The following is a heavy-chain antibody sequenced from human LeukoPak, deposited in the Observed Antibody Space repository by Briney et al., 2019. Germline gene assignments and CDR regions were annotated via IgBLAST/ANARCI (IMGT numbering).Heavy chain of an antibody. CDR3: ARETAGFDY. D-gene: IGHD6-19*01. Sequence: PSETLSLTCTVSGGSISSYYWSWIRQPPGKGLEWIGCIYYSGSTNYNPSLKSRVTISVDTSKNQFSLKLSSVTAADTAVYYCARETAGFDYRGQGTLVTVSS. J-gene: IGHJ4*02. V-gene: IGHV4-59*01. CDR1: GGSISSYY. CDR2: IYYSGST.